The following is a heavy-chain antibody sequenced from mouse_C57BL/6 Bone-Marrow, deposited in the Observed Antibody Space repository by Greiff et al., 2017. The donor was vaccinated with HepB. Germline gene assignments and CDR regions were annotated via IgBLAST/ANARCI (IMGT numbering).Heavy chain of an antibody. V-gene: IGHV5-6*02. CDR3: ARYDPSFAY. CDR2: ISSGGSYT. J-gene: IGHJ3*01. CDR1: GFTFSSYG. Sequence: EVKLEESGGDLVKPGGSLKLSCAASGFTFSSYGMSWVRQTPDKRLEWVATISSGGSYTDYPDSVKGRFTISRDNAKNTLYLQMSSLKSEDTAMYYCARYDPSFAYWGQGTLVTVSA. D-gene: IGHD2-3*01.